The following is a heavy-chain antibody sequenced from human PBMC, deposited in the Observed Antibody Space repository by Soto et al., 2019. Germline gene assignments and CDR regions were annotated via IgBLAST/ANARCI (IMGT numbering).Heavy chain of an antibody. CDR2: ISDSGSRT. D-gene: IGHD1-26*01. J-gene: IGHJ4*02. Sequence: EVQLLESGGGLVQPGGSLRLSCAASGFTFSNYAMTWVRQAPGKGLEWVSAISDSGSRTYYADSVKGRFTISRDNSKNTLYLQMKSLRAEDTDVYYCAKRRKPSWSSKTHFDYWGQGNLVTVSS. CDR1: GFTFSNYA. CDR3: AKRRKPSWSSKTHFDY. V-gene: IGHV3-23*01.